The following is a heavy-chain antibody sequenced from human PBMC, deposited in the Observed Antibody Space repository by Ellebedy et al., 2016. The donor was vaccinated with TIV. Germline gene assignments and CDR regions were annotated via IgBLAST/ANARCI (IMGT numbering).Heavy chain of an antibody. CDR1: GFTFSSYW. J-gene: IGHJ4*02. V-gene: IGHV3-7*01. Sequence: GESLKISXAASGFTFSSYWMAWVRQTPGKGLEWVGNINRDGSEKYYVDSVRGRFTISRDNAKNSLYLQMNSLRAEDTAVYYCARNYEALTSVPGHYWGQGTLVTVSS. D-gene: IGHD3-3*01. CDR2: INRDGSEK. CDR3: ARNYEALTSVPGHY.